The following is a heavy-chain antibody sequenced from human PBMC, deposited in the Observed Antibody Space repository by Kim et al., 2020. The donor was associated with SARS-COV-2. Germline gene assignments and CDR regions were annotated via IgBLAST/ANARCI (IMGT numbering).Heavy chain of an antibody. CDR3: ARDLTVLGGPWFDS. J-gene: IGHJ5*01. D-gene: IGHD4-17*01. V-gene: IGHV3-30*04. CDR1: GFTFSSYA. Sequence: GGSLRLSCEASGFTFSSYAMHWVRQAPGKGLEWVAVISYDGSNKYYADSVKGRFTISRDNSKNTLYLQMNSLRAEDTAVYYCARDLTVLGGPWFDSWGQGTLRTVSS. CDR2: ISYDGSNK.